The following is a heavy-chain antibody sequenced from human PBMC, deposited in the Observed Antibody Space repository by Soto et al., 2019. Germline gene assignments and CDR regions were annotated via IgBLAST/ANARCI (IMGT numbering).Heavy chain of an antibody. Sequence: KSSETLSLTCTVSGDSISSNYWSWIRQPPGERLEWIGYIYNSGSTNYNPSLKSRVTISLDTSMNHFSLRLSSVTAADTAVYYCARGQRFSDWFDPWGQGTLVTVSS. J-gene: IGHJ5*02. V-gene: IGHV4-59*12. CDR1: GDSISSNY. D-gene: IGHD3-3*01. CDR2: IYNSGST. CDR3: ARGQRFSDWFDP.